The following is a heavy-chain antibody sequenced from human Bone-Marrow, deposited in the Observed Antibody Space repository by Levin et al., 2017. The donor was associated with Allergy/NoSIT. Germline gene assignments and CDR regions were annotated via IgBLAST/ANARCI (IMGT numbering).Heavy chain of an antibody. Sequence: GESLKISCAASGFTFSSYGMHWVRQAPGKGLEWVAVIWYDGSNKYYADSVKGRFTISRDNSKNTLYLQMNSLRAEDTAVYYCARARSTYSSGWSIWFDPWGQGTLVTVSS. CDR1: GFTFSSYG. D-gene: IGHD6-19*01. CDR2: IWYDGSNK. V-gene: IGHV3-33*01. J-gene: IGHJ5*02. CDR3: ARARSTYSSGWSIWFDP.